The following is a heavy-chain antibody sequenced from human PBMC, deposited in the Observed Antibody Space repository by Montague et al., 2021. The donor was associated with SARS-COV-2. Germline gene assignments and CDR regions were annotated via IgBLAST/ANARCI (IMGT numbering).Heavy chain of an antibody. CDR2: IYNGGST. CDR3: AREAVEKRVRTRMTGRLEENYYYVLDV. V-gene: IGHV4-59*01. Sequence: SETLSLTCTVSGGSISNYYWSWIRQPPRKGLEWIGYIYNGGSTNYNPSLRSRVTISVDPSEIQFSLRLSSVTAADTAVYYCAREAVEKRVRTRMTGRLEENYYYVLDVWGQGTTVIVSS. D-gene: IGHD3-3*01. J-gene: IGHJ6*02. CDR1: GGSISNYY.